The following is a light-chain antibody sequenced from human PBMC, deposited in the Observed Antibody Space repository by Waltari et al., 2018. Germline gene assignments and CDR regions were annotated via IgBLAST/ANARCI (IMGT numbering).Light chain of an antibody. CDR1: SPDIGDTS. Sequence: QSVLTQPPSASGTPGQRVTISCSGSSPDIGDTSVYWYKQLPGTAPKLLIYGNTQRPSGVPDRFSVSKSGTSASLAISDLRSEDEADYYCAAWDDNLLYVFGTGTKVTVL. CDR3: AAWDDNLLYV. V-gene: IGLV1-47*01. J-gene: IGLJ1*01. CDR2: GNT.